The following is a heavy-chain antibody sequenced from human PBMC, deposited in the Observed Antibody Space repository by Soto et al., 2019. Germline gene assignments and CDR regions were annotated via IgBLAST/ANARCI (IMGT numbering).Heavy chain of an antibody. Sequence: EVQLVESGGGLVQPGGSLRLSCAASGFTFSSYSMNWVRQAPGKGLEWVSYISSSSSTIYYADSVKGRFTISRDNAKNSLYLQMNSLRDEDTAVYYCARARRDEIFGVVRLSFDYWGQGTLVTVSS. CDR3: ARARRDEIFGVVRLSFDY. J-gene: IGHJ4*02. CDR1: GFTFSSYS. D-gene: IGHD3-3*01. V-gene: IGHV3-48*02. CDR2: ISSSSSTI.